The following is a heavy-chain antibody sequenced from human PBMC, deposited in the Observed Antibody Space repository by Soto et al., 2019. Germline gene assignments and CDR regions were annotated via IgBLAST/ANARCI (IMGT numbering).Heavy chain of an antibody. V-gene: IGHV4-30-2*01. CDR1: GGSISSGGYS. D-gene: IGHD6-13*01. CDR3: ARAIAAAGKGESDWFDP. Sequence: QLQLQESGSGLVKPSQTLSLTCAVSGGSISSGGYSWSWIRQPPGKGLEWIGYIYHSGSTYYNPSLKSRVTISVDRSKNQFSLKLSSVTAADTAVYYCARAIAAAGKGESDWFDPWGQGTLVTVSS. J-gene: IGHJ5*02. CDR2: IYHSGST.